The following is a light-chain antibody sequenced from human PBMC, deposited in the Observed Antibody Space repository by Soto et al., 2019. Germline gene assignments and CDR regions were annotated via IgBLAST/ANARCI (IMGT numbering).Light chain of an antibody. V-gene: IGLV1-44*01. Sequence: QSVLTQPPSASGTPGQRVTIPCSGSSSNIGRNAVNWYLHLPGTAPRLLIHTNDQRPSGVPDRFADSKSGTSASLAISGLQSEDGADYYCATWDDSLNAVIFGGGTKLTVL. CDR3: ATWDDSLNAVI. CDR2: TND. CDR1: SSNIGRNA. J-gene: IGLJ2*01.